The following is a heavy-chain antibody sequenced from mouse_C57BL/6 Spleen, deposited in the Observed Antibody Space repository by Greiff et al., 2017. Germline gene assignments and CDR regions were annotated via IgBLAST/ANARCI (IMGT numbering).Heavy chain of an antibody. CDR3: SRSVYYSNEFAY. CDR2: ISSGSSTI. CDR1: GFTFSDYG. Sequence: EVKLVESGGGLVKPGGSLKLSCAASGFTFSDYGMHWVRQAPEKGLEWVAYISSGSSTIYYADTVKGRFTISRDNAKNTLFLQLTSLRSEDTAMYYCSRSVYYSNEFAYWGQGTLVTVSA. J-gene: IGHJ3*01. D-gene: IGHD2-5*01. V-gene: IGHV5-17*01.